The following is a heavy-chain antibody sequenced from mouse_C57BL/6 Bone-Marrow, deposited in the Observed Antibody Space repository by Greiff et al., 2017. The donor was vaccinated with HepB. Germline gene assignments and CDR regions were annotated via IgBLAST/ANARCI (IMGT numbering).Heavy chain of an antibody. CDR2: INPNYGTT. Sequence: VQLKESGPELVKPGASVKISCKASGYSFTDYNMNWVKQSHGKSLEWIGVINPNYGTTSYNQKFKGKATLTVDQSSSTAYMQLNSLTSEDSAVYYCARGYYYGSSSPWYFDVWGTGTTVTVSS. V-gene: IGHV1-39*01. D-gene: IGHD1-1*01. CDR1: GYSFTDYN. J-gene: IGHJ1*03. CDR3: ARGYYYGSSSPWYFDV.